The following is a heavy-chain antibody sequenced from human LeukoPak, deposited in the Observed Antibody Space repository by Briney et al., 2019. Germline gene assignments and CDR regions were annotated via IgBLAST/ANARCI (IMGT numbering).Heavy chain of an antibody. Sequence: GTLRLPCAASGFSFSSYAMSWVRQAPGKGLEWVSAISGSGYSTYYADSVKGRFTISRDNSKNTLFLQMNSLRGDDTALYYCARVGELRFFEWSPDYWGQGTLLTVSS. V-gene: IGHV3-23*01. CDR3: ARVGELRFFEWSPDY. CDR2: ISGSGYST. CDR1: GFSFSSYA. D-gene: IGHD3-3*01. J-gene: IGHJ4*02.